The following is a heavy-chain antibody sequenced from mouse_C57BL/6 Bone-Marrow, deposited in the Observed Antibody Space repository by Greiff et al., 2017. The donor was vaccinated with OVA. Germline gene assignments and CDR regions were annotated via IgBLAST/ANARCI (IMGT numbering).Heavy chain of an antibody. V-gene: IGHV1-81*01. CDR1: GYTFTSYG. J-gene: IGHJ1*03. CDR3: ARLPTVVAWYFDV. CDR2: IYPRSGNT. Sequence: QVQLQQSGAELARPGASVKLSCKASGYTFTSYGISWVKQRTGQGLEWIGEIYPRSGNTYYNEKFKGKATLTADKSSSTAYMELRSLTSEDSAVYFCARLPTVVAWYFDVWGTGTTVTVSS. D-gene: IGHD1-1*01.